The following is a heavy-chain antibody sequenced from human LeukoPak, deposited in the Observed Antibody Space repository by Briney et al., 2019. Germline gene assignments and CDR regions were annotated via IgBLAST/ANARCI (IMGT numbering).Heavy chain of an antibody. CDR2: IYYSGST. J-gene: IGHJ6*02. V-gene: IGHV4-59*12. CDR3: ARGLGNSYGYSYYYYGMDV. CDR1: GGSISYYY. D-gene: IGHD5-18*01. Sequence: SETLSLTCTVSGGSISYYYWSWIRQPPGKGLEWIGYIYYSGSTNYNPSLKSRVTISVDTSKNQFSLKLSSVTAADTAVYYCARGLGNSYGYSYYYYGMDVWGQGTTVTVSS.